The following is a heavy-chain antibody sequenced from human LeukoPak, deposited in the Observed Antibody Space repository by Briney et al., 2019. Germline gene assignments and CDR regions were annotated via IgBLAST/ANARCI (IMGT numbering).Heavy chain of an antibody. J-gene: IGHJ4*02. V-gene: IGHV4-59*01. CDR1: GGSISSYY. Sequence: SETLSLTCTVSGGSISSYYWSWIRQPPGKGLEWIGYIYYSGSTNYNPSLKSRVTISVDTSKNQFSLKLSSVTAADTAVYYCARGWYSSSSAFDYWGQGTLVTVSS. CDR3: ARGWYSSSSAFDY. D-gene: IGHD6-6*01. CDR2: IYYSGST.